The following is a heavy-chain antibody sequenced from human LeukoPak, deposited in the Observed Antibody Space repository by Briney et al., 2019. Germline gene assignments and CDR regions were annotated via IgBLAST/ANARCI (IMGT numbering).Heavy chain of an antibody. CDR2: VRSKANSYAP. D-gene: IGHD3-22*01. V-gene: IGHV3-73*01. Sequence: GGSLKLSCAASGFTFSGSAMHWVRQASGEGLELVGRVRSKANSYAPAYAASVKARFTISRDDPKNTACMQMNSLKTEGTTVYDCTSPSWDSSGYYSDYWGQGTLVTVSS. CDR1: GFTFSGSA. CDR3: TSPSWDSSGYYSDY. J-gene: IGHJ4*02.